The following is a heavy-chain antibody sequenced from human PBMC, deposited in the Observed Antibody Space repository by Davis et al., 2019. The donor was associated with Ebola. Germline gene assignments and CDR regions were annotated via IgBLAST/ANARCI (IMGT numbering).Heavy chain of an antibody. CDR2: INPNSGGT. CDR3: ARGSRITIFGVVQLPYYYGMDV. Sequence: ASVKVSCKASGYTFTGYYMHWVRQAPGQGLEWMGWINPNSGGTNYAQKFQGRVTMTRDTSISTAYMELSRLRSDDTAVYYCARGSRITIFGVVQLPYYYGMDVWGQGTTVTVSS. CDR1: GYTFTGYY. V-gene: IGHV1-2*02. J-gene: IGHJ6*02. D-gene: IGHD3-3*01.